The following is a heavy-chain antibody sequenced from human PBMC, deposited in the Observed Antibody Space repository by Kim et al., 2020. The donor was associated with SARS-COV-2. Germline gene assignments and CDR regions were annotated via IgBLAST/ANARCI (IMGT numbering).Heavy chain of an antibody. V-gene: IGHV3-21*01. J-gene: IGHJ4*02. CDR3: ARDYYGSGSYCGY. D-gene: IGHD3-10*01. CDR2: ISSSSSYI. Sequence: GGSLRLSCAASGFTFSSYSMNWVRQAPGKGLEWVSSISSSSSYIYYADSVKGRFTISRDNAKNSLYLQMNSLRAEDTAVYYCARDYYGSGSYCGYWGQGTLVTVSS. CDR1: GFTFSSYS.